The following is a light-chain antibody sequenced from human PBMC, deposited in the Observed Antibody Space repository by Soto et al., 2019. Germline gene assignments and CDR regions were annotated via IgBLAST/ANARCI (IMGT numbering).Light chain of an antibody. Sequence: DVQMTQSPSSLSASVGDRVTITCQASEDISNHLNWHQQKPGKAPRLLIYDSSDLETGVPSRFSGGGSGTYFTLTINNLQPEDIATYYCEQYGSVPYAFGQGTKLEIK. CDR1: EDISNH. V-gene: IGKV1-33*01. CDR2: DSS. J-gene: IGKJ2*01. CDR3: EQYGSVPYA.